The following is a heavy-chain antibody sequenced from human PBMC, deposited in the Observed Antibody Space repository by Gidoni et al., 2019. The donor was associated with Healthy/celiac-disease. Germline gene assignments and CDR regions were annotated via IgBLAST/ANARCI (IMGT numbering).Heavy chain of an antibody. CDR1: GGSISSYY. CDR2: IYYSGST. J-gene: IGHJ4*02. Sequence: QVQLQESGPGLVKPSETLSLTCTVPGGSISSYYWRWIRQPPGKGLEWIGYIYYSGSTNYNPSLKSRVTISVDTSKNQFSLKLSSVTAADTAVYYCARGQWLRGLDYWGQGTLVTVSS. V-gene: IGHV4-59*01. D-gene: IGHD5-12*01. CDR3: ARGQWLRGLDY.